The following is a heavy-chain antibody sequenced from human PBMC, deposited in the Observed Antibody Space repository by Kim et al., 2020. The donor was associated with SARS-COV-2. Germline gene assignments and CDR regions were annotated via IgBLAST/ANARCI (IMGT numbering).Heavy chain of an antibody. CDR1: GFTISSDW. V-gene: IGHV3-7*01. CDR2: IKQDGSQK. D-gene: IGHD6-19*01. J-gene: IGHJ4*02. CDR3: VREIGGAVSY. Sequence: GGSLRLSCAASGFTISSDWMTWVRQAPGKGLELVANIKQDGSQKYYVDSVKGRFTISRDNAKNSLYLQMNSLRVEDTAVYYCVREIGGAVSYWGQGTLVT.